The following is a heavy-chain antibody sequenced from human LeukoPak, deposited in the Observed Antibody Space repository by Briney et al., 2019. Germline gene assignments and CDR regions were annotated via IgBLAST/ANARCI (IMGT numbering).Heavy chain of an antibody. CDR2: IWYDGSNK. D-gene: IGHD3-10*01. CDR1: GFTFSSYG. V-gene: IGHV3-33*01. CDR3: ATRSGSLLRLAYYFDY. Sequence: GGSLRLSCAASGFTFSSYGMHWVRQAPGKGLEWVAVIWYDGSNKYYADSVKGRFTISRDNSKNTLYLQMNSLRAEDTAVYYCATRSGSLLRLAYYFDYWGQGTLVTVSS. J-gene: IGHJ4*02.